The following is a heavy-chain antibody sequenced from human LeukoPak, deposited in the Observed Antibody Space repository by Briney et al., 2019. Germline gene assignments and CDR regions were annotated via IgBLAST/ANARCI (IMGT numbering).Heavy chain of an antibody. CDR1: GYSISSGYY. CDR2: INRSGNT. V-gene: IGHV4-38-2*01. D-gene: IGHD1-14*01. Sequence: SETLSLTCAVSGYSISSGYYWGWIRQPPGKGLEWIVDINRSGNTYYSPSLKSRVAISVDTSKNQFSLKLTSVTAADTAVYYCASRQHEPNSPFDMWGQETKVTVSS. J-gene: IGHJ3*02. CDR3: ASRQHEPNSPFDM.